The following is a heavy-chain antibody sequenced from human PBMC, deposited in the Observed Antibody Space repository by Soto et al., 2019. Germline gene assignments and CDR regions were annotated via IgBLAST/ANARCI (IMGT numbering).Heavy chain of an antibody. CDR3: ARLVRDYGDYGAFDF. CDR1: GDSISSNY. CDR2: IYYSGST. J-gene: IGHJ4*02. Sequence: QVQLQESGPGLVKTSETLSLTCAVSGDSISSNYWSWIRQPPGKGLEWVGYIYYSGSTKYIPYLKRRLTISVDTSDNQFSLRLSSVTAADTAVYYCARLVRDYGDYGAFDFWGQGTLVTVSS. V-gene: IGHV4-59*01. D-gene: IGHD4-17*01.